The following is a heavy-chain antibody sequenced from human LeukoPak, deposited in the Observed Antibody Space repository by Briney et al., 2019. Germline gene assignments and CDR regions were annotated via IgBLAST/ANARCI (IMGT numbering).Heavy chain of an antibody. CDR2: ISSSSSTI. V-gene: IGHV3-48*01. CDR1: GFTFSSYY. D-gene: IGHD6-6*01. CDR3: AREWVAAPDY. J-gene: IGHJ4*02. Sequence: PGGSLRLSCAASGFTFSSYYMSWVRQAPGKGLEWVSYISSSSSTIYYADSVKGRFTISRDNAKNSLYLQMNSLRAEDTAVYYCAREWVAAPDYWGQGTLVTVSS.